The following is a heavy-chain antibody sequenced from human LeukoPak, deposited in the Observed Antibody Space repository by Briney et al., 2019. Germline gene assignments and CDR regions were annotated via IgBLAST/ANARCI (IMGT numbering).Heavy chain of an antibody. J-gene: IGHJ5*02. CDR1: GGSFSGYY. CDR3: ARGLLYWFDP. V-gene: IGHV4-34*01. D-gene: IGHD1-26*01. Sequence: SETLSLTCAVYGGSFSGYYWSWIRQPPGKGLEWIGEINHSGSTNYNPSLQSRVTISVDTSKNQFSLKLSSVTAADTAVYYCARGLLYWFDPWGQGTLVTVSS. CDR2: INHSGST.